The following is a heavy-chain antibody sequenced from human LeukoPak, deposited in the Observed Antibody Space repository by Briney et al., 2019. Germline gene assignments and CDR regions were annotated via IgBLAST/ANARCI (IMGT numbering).Heavy chain of an antibody. J-gene: IGHJ4*02. CDR1: GFDVDDYY. CDR3: AREQWFRWDF. Sequence: PGGSLRLSCAASGFDVDDYYMDWIRQAPGKGLEWVAYISTRDNVIYYADSAKGRFAISTDSAENSVYLQLNRLTVEDTAVYYCAREQWFRWDFWGQGILVSVSS. CDR2: ISTRDNVI. V-gene: IGHV3-11*01. D-gene: IGHD3-22*01.